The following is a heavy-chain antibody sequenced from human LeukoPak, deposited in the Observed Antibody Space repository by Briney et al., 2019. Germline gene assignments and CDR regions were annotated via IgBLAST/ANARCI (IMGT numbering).Heavy chain of an antibody. Sequence: SVKVSCKXSGYTFRTHGLSWVRQAPRQGLEWMGRISSYNGNTNYAQKVQGRLTMTTDTSTSTAYMELRSLRSDDTAVYYCARGNDYGDPLDYWGQGTQVTVSS. D-gene: IGHD4-17*01. V-gene: IGHV1-18*01. CDR1: GYTFRTHG. CDR2: ISSYNGNT. CDR3: ARGNDYGDPLDY. J-gene: IGHJ4*02.